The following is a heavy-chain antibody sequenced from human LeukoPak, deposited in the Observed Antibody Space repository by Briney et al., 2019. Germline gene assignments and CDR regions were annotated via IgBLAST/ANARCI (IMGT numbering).Heavy chain of an antibody. Sequence: PGGSLRLSCAASGSTFSDYYMSWIRQAPGRGLEWVSYISSSGSTIYYADSVKGRFTISRDNAKNSLYLQMNSLRAEDTAVYYCARESDVAYSSSWYCDAFDIWGQGTMVTVSS. CDR2: ISSSGSTI. J-gene: IGHJ3*02. V-gene: IGHV3-11*01. CDR1: GSTFSDYY. D-gene: IGHD6-13*01. CDR3: ARESDVAYSSSWYCDAFDI.